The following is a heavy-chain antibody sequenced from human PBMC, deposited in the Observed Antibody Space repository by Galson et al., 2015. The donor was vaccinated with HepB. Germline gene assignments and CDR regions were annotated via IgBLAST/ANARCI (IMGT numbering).Heavy chain of an antibody. J-gene: IGHJ4*02. CDR2: IWYDGSNK. D-gene: IGHD5-24*01. CDR1: GFTFSSYG. Sequence: SLRLSCAASGFTFSSYGMHWVRQAPGKGLEWVAVIWYDGSNKYYADSVKGRFTISRDNSKNTLYLQMNSLRAEDTAVYYFARDGGPEMATVFDYWGQGTLVTVSS. CDR3: ARDGGPEMATVFDY. V-gene: IGHV3-33*01.